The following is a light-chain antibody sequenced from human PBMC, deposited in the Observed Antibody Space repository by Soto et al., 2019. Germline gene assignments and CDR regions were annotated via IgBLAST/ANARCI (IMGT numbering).Light chain of an antibody. V-gene: IGKV3-20*01. CDR2: GAS. J-gene: IGKJ5*01. Sequence: EIVLTQSPGTLSLSPLERSTLSFMASQSVNSRLAWYQHKPGQAPRLLISGASSRATGIPDRFSGSGSATDFTLTISRLEPEDFALYYCQHYGRSPITFGQGTRLEIK. CDR3: QHYGRSPIT. CDR1: QSVNSR.